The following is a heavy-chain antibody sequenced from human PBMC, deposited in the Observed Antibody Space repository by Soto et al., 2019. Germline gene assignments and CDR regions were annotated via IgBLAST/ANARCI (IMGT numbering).Heavy chain of an antibody. CDR3: ARVACSGGGCFYYYGLDV. Sequence: QVRLQESGPGLVKPSETLSLTCIVSGGSVSSGGFHWSWIRQSPGKGLEWIGYISHSGSTKYNPSLKSRATLSIDTSTNQFYLSLNSVTAADAGVFYCARVACSGGGCFYYYGLDVWGQGTTVAVSS. CDR1: GGSVSSGGFH. CDR2: ISHSGST. D-gene: IGHD2-15*01. V-gene: IGHV4-61*08. J-gene: IGHJ6*02.